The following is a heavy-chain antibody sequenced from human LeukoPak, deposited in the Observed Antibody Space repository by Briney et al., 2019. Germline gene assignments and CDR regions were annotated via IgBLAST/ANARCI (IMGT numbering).Heavy chain of an antibody. D-gene: IGHD3-10*01. CDR3: ARSELLWFGGVKSGFDY. V-gene: IGHV4-4*07. CDR1: GVSISSYY. J-gene: IGHJ4*02. CDR2: IYTSGST. Sequence: SETLSLTCTVSGVSISSYYWSWIRQPAGKGLEWIGRIYTSGSTNYNPSLKSRVTMSVDTSKNQFSLKLSSVTAADTAVYYCARSELLWFGGVKSGFDYWGQGTLVTVSS.